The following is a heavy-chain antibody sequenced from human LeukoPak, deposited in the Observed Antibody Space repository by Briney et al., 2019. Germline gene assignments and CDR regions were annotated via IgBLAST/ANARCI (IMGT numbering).Heavy chain of an antibody. CDR2: ISGSGGST. Sequence: GGSLRLSCAASGFTFSSYAMSWVRQAPGKGLEWVSAISGSGGSTYYADSVKGRFTISRDNSKNTLYLQVNSLRAEDTAVYYCALPSVDDYVWGSYRYFDYWGQGTLVTVSS. CDR3: ALPSVDDYVWGSYRYFDY. J-gene: IGHJ4*02. CDR1: GFTFSSYA. V-gene: IGHV3-23*01. D-gene: IGHD3-16*02.